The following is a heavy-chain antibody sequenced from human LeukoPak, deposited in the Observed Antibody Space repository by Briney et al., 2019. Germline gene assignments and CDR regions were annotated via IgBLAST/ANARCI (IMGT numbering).Heavy chain of an antibody. Sequence: PGKSLRLSCVGSGFTFGRYVMHWVRQAPGKGLEWVAVISDNGSKEYYADSVKGRFTISRDNSKNTLYLQMNSLRAEDTAVYYCAREGDLYYYCLDYWGQGTLVTVSS. CDR3: AREGDLYYYCLDY. D-gene: IGHD3-10*01. CDR1: GFTFGRYV. CDR2: ISDNGSKE. V-gene: IGHV3-30*04. J-gene: IGHJ4*02.